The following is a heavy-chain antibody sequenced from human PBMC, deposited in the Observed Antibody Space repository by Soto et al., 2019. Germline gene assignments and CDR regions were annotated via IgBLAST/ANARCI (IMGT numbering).Heavy chain of an antibody. V-gene: IGHV4-39*07. J-gene: IGHJ4*02. CDR2: IYYSGST. CDR1: GGSISSSSYY. D-gene: IGHD5-18*01. Sequence: SETLSLTCTVSGGSISSSSYYWGWIRQPPGKGLEWIGYIYYSGSTYYNPSLKSRVTISVDTSKNQFSLKLSSVTAADTAVYYCARISGYSYGLPPYFDYWGQGTLVTVSS. CDR3: ARISGYSYGLPPYFDY.